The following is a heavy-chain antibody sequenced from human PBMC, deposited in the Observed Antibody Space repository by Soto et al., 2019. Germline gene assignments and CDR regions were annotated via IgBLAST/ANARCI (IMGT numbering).Heavy chain of an antibody. CDR1: GFTFGDHD. D-gene: IGHD2-2*01. V-gene: IGHV3-49*03. CDR2: IRGKAYGGTT. CDR3: ARVGCTSTSCYYLFDF. Sequence: GGSLRLSCTTSGFTFGDHDMSWLCQAPGKGLEWLGFIRGKAYGGTTEYAASVKGRFAMSRDDSQGIAYLQMNSLKTEDTAVYYCARVGCTSTSCYYLFDFWGQGSLVTVSS. J-gene: IGHJ4*02.